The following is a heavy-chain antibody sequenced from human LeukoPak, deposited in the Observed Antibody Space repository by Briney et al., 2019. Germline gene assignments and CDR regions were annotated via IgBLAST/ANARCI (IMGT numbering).Heavy chain of an antibody. J-gene: IGHJ4*02. V-gene: IGHV3-23*01. CDR2: ISGSGGST. Sequence: GGSLRLSCAASGFTFSSYAMSWVRQAPGKGLEWVSAISGSGGSTYYADSVKGRFTISRDNSKNTLYLQMNSLRAEDTAVYYCARGYGSGSYFWLDYWGQGTLVTVSS. CDR3: ARGYGSGSYFWLDY. D-gene: IGHD3-10*01. CDR1: GFTFSSYA.